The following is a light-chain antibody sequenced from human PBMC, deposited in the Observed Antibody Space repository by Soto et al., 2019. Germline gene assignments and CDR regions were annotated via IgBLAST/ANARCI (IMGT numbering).Light chain of an antibody. V-gene: IGKV1-5*01. CDR3: QQFKSGTWT. CDR2: DVS. Sequence: DTQMTQSPSTLSASVGDRVTITCRASQNIERWLAWYQQKPGKAPKLLLYDVSSLESGVPSRFSGSGSGTEFILTINGLQPDDFATYFCQQFKSGTWTFGQGTKVEVK. CDR1: QNIERW. J-gene: IGKJ1*01.